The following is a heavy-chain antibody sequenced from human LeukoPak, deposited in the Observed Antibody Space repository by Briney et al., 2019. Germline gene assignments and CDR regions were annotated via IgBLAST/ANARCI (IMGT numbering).Heavy chain of an antibody. J-gene: IGHJ3*02. CDR3: ARGPLGGESFDI. Sequence: PSETLSLICTVSGGSLSNHYLNWIRHPAGTGLEYIGRIFHTGSTNYNPSLKSRVTMSVDTSNNQFSLNLTSVTAADTAFYYCARGPLGGESFDIWGQGTMVTVSS. D-gene: IGHD3-16*01. CDR1: GGSLSNHY. V-gene: IGHV4-4*07. CDR2: IFHTGST.